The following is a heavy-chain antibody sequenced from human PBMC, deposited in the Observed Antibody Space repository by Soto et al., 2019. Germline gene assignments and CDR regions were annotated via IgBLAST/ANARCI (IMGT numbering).Heavy chain of an antibody. Sequence: QVQLQQWGAGLLKPSETLSLTCAVYGGSFSGYHWSWIRQAPGKGLEWIGEIDHRGFTTCNPSLKSRVAMSSDASRIQCSLRLTSVTASDTAVYYCASHLKATVTVYWYFDLWGRGTLVTVSS. V-gene: IGHV4-34*01. CDR1: GGSFSGYH. D-gene: IGHD4-17*01. J-gene: IGHJ2*01. CDR3: ASHLKATVTVYWYFDL. CDR2: IDHRGFT.